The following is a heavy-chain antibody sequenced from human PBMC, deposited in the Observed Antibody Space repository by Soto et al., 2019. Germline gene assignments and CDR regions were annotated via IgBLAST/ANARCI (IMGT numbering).Heavy chain of an antibody. J-gene: IGHJ4*02. CDR3: ARESTFGGVIVPDY. CDR2: IYHSGST. D-gene: IGHD3-16*02. CDR1: GGSISSGGYS. V-gene: IGHV4-30-2*05. Sequence: SETLSLTCAVSGGSISSGGYSWSWIRQPPGKGLEWIGYIYHSGSTYYNPSLKSRVTISVDTSKNQFSLKLSSVTAADTAVYYCARESTFGGVIVPDYWGQGTLVTVSS.